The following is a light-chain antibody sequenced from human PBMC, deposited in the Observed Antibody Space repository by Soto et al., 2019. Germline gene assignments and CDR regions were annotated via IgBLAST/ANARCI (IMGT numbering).Light chain of an antibody. V-gene: IGLV1-51*01. CDR2: DNN. CDR1: SSNIGNNY. J-gene: IGLJ1*01. Sequence: QSVLTQPPSVSAAPGQKVTISCSGSSSNIGNNYVSWYQQLLGTAPKLLIYDNNKRPSGIPDRFSGSKSGTSATLGITGLQTGDEADYYCGTWDSSLSAYVFGTGTKVPS. CDR3: GTWDSSLSAYV.